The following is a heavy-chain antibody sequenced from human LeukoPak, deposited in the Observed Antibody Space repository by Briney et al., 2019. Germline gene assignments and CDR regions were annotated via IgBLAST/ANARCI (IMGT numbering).Heavy chain of an antibody. D-gene: IGHD1-26*01. CDR1: GYSFTSYW. Sequence: GESLKIPCKGSGYSFTSYWIGWVRQMPGKGLEWMGIIYPGDSDTRYSPSFQGQVTISADKSISTAYLQWSSLKASDTAMYYCARQGRVGATPSYYYYMDVWGKGTTVTVSS. V-gene: IGHV5-51*01. CDR2: IYPGDSDT. J-gene: IGHJ6*03. CDR3: ARQGRVGATPSYYYYMDV.